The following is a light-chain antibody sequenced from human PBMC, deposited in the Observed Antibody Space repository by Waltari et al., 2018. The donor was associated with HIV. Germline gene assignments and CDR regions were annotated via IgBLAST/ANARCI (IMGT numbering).Light chain of an antibody. CDR2: DAS. Sequence: IQMTQSPSTLSASVGDRVTTPSRASKPVNTKLNWYQQKPGKAPKLLIYDASILQNGVPSRFSGTGSGIDFTLTISSLQPDDFASYFCQQGYNTPLTFGPGTKVDIK. J-gene: IGKJ3*01. CDR3: QQGYNTPLT. CDR1: KPVNTK. V-gene: IGKV1-39*01.